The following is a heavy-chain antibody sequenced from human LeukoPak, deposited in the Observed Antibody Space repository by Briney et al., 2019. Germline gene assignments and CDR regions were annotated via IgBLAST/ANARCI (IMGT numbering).Heavy chain of an antibody. CDR1: GGTFSSYA. V-gene: IGHV1-69*05. CDR2: IIPIFGTA. J-gene: IGHJ4*02. Sequence: ASVKVSCKASGGTFSSYAISWVRQAPGQGLEWMGGIIPIFGTANYAQKFQGRVTITTDESTSTAYMELSSLRPEDTAVYYCARELRGYSSGWPLYYFDYWGQGTLVTVSS. D-gene: IGHD6-19*01. CDR3: ARELRGYSSGWPLYYFDY.